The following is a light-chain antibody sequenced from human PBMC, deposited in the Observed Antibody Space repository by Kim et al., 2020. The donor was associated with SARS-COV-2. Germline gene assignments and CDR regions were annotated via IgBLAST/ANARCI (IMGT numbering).Light chain of an antibody. J-gene: IGKJ2*03. CDR3: QQYYSTPPS. V-gene: IGKV4-1*01. CDR1: QTCLYNSNNKNY. CDR2: WAS. Sequence: RATLNCKSSQTCLYNSNNKNYLAWYQQKPGQAPKLFIYWASIRESGVSDRFSGSGSETDFTLTISSLQAEDVAVYYCQQYYSTPPSFGQGTKLEI.